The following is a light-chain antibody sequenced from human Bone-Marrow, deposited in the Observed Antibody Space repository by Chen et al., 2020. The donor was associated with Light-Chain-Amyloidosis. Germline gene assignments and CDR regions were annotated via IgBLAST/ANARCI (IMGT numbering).Light chain of an antibody. CDR3: QQYDNWKT. CDR1: QRINNK. J-gene: IGKJ1*01. CDR2: GAS. Sequence: ELVMTQSPATLSVSPGERVTLSCRASQRINNKLAWYQQKPGQAPRRLIYGASTRSTGSPARFSGSGSGTEFTLTISSMQPEDFAGYYCQQYDNWKTFGQGTNVEIK. V-gene: IGKV3-15*01.